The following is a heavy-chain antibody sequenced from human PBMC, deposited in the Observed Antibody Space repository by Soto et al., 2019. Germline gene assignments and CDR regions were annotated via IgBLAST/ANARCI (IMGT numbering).Heavy chain of an antibody. CDR2: IYWDDDK. D-gene: IGHD6-13*01. J-gene: IGHJ6*03. CDR1: GFSLSTSGVG. CDR3: AHRGSSWHDYYYYCYMDV. V-gene: IGHV2-5*02. Sequence: QITLKESGPTLVKPTQTLTLTCTFSGFSLSTSGVGVGWIRQPPGKALEWLALIYWDDDKRYSPSLKSRLTITKDTSKNQVVLTMTNMDPVDTATYYCAHRGSSWHDYYYYCYMDVWGKGTTVTVSS.